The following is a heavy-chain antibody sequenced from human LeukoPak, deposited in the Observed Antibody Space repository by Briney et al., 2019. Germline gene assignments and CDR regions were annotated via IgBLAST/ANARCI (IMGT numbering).Heavy chain of an antibody. J-gene: IGHJ4*02. D-gene: IGHD1-1*01. CDR3: ARAYKSFDY. Sequence: SETLSLTCTVSGGSISNFYWTWIRRPPGKRLEWIGNIYYSGNTNYNPSLQSRVTISVDRSKNQFSLKLSSVTAADTAVYYCARAYKSFDYWGQGTLVTVSS. V-gene: IGHV4-59*12. CDR2: IYYSGNT. CDR1: GGSISNFY.